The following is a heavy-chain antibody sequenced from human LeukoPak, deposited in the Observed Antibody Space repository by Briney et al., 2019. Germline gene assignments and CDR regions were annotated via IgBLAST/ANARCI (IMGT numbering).Heavy chain of an antibody. Sequence: GGSLRLSCLTSGFTFSTNAMSWVRQAPGKGLEWVANIKQDGREKYYVDSVKGRFTISRDNAKKSLYLEMNSLRAEDKAVYYCARDTARWTGAFDIWGQGTMVTVSS. CDR3: ARDTARWTGAFDI. D-gene: IGHD5-24*01. J-gene: IGHJ3*02. CDR1: GFTFSTNA. CDR2: IKQDGREK. V-gene: IGHV3-7*03.